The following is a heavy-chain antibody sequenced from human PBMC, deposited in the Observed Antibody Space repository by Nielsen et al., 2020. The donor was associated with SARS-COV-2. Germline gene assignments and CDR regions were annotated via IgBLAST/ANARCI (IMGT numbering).Heavy chain of an antibody. CDR2: INHSGST. D-gene: IGHD3-10*01. CDR1: GGSFSGHY. CDR3: ARSLRSREKIDY. V-gene: IGHV4-34*01. J-gene: IGHJ4*02. Sequence: GSLRLSCAVYGGSFSGHYWSWIRQPPGKGLEWIGEINHSGSTNYNPSLKSRVIISVDASKNQFSLNLGSVTAADTAIYYCARSLRSREKIDYWGQGNLVTVSS.